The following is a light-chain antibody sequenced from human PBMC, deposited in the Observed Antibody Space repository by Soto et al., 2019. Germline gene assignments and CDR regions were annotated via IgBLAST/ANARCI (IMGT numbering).Light chain of an antibody. CDR2: RAV. J-gene: IGLJ2*01. Sequence: QSVLTQPPSASGAPGQTVTISCSGRSSNIGSNYVYWYQQLPETAPRLLLYRAVQRPSGIPDRFSGSKSGTSASLAISGLRSEDEADYYCAAWDDTLSGLVFGGGTKVTVL. V-gene: IGLV1-47*01. CDR1: SSNIGSNY. CDR3: AAWDDTLSGLV.